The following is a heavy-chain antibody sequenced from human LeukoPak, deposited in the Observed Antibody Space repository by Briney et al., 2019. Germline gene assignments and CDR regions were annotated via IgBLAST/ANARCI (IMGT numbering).Heavy chain of an antibody. D-gene: IGHD6-19*01. CDR3: ARDGSSGWYGNDY. V-gene: IGHV3-33*01. J-gene: IGHJ4*02. CDR2: IWYDGSNK. Sequence: GRSLRLSCAASGFTFSSYGMHWVRQAPGKGLEWMAVIWYDGSNKYYADSVKGRFTISRDNSKNTLYLQMNSLRAEDTAVYYCARDGSSGWYGNDYWGQGTLVTVSS. CDR1: GFTFSSYG.